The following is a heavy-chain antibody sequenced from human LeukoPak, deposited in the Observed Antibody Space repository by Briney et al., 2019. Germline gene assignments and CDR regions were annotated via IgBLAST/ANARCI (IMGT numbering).Heavy chain of an antibody. J-gene: IGHJ6*03. D-gene: IGHD5-24*01. V-gene: IGHV3-23*01. CDR3: AKNICTEMATIYYYMDV. CDR1: GFTFSSYA. CDR2: ISGSAYST. Sequence: GGSLRLSCAVSGFTFSSYAMSWVRQAPGKGLEWVSAISGSAYSTYYADSVKGRFTISRDNSKNTLYLQMNSLRAEDTAVYYCAKNICTEMATIYYYMDVWGKGTTVTVSS.